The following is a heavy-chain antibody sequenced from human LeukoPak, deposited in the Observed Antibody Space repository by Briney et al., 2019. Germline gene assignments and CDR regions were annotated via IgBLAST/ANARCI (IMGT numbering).Heavy chain of an antibody. J-gene: IGHJ4*02. CDR3: ARYSNYPPWSGYHIPLGY. CDR1: GFTFSSYA. D-gene: IGHD3-3*01. CDR2: ISGSGGST. V-gene: IGHV3-23*01. Sequence: GGSLRLSCAASGFTFSSYAMSWVRQAPGKGLEWVSAISGSGGSTYYADSVKGRFTISRDNSKNTLYLQMNSLRAEDTAVYYCARYSNYPPWSGYHIPLGYWGQGTLVTVSS.